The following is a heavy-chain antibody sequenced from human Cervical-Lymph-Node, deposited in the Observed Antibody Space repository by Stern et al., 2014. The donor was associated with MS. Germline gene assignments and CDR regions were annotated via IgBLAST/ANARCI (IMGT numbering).Heavy chain of an antibody. CDR3: ARGSAGAGAFFDY. CDR1: GYTFSNSW. Sequence: VQLGQSGAEVKKPGESLKISCKGSGYTFSNSWIGWVRQTPGKGLEWMGIIYPGDADTRYSPSFQGQITISADKSISTAYLQWNSLKASDTAIFYCARGSAGAGAFFDYWGQGTLVTVSS. J-gene: IGHJ4*02. D-gene: IGHD2-8*02. V-gene: IGHV5-51*01. CDR2: IYPGDADT.